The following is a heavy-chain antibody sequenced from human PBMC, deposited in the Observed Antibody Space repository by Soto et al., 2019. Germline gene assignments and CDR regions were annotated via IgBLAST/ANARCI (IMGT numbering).Heavy chain of an antibody. CDR1: GFPFTNFG. CDR3: ANGRATYGLLTHDY. Sequence: GGSLGLCSAASGFPFTNFGMSGVRQCPGKGLEWVSAISGTGSRTWYADSLRGRFTVSRDNSKNTLYLQVNSLTAEDTAVYYCANGRATYGLLTHDYWGQGTLVTVSS. D-gene: IGHD3-10*01. J-gene: IGHJ4*02. V-gene: IGHV3-23*01. CDR2: ISGTGSRT.